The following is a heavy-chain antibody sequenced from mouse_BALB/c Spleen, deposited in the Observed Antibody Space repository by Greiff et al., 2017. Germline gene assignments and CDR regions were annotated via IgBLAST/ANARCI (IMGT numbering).Heavy chain of an antibody. J-gene: IGHJ3*01. Sequence: VQLQQSGAELVKPGASVKLSCKASGYTFTSYYMYWVKQRPGQGLEWIGEINPSSGGTNFNEKFKSKATLTVDKSSSTAYMQLSSLTSDDSAVYYCTTAPFAYWGQGTLVTVSA. D-gene: IGHD1-2*01. CDR2: INPSSGGT. V-gene: IGHV1S81*02. CDR1: GYTFTSYY. CDR3: TTAPFAY.